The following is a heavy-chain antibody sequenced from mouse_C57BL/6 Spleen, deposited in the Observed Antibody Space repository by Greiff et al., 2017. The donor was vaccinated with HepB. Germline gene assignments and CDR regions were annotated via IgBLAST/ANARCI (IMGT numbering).Heavy chain of an antibody. D-gene: IGHD1-1*01. V-gene: IGHV14-4*01. CDR2: IDPENGDT. CDR1: GFNIKDDY. J-gene: IGHJ3*01. CDR3: TFYYYGSSGD. Sequence: VHVKQSGAELVRPGASVKLSCTASGFNIKDDYMHWVKQRPEQGLEWIGWIDPENGDTEYASKFQGKATITADTSSNTAYLQLSSLTSEDTAVYYCTFYYYGSSGDWGQGTLVTVSA.